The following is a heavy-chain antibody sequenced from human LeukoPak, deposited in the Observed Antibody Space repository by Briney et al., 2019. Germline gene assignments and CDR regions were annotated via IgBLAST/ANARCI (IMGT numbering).Heavy chain of an antibody. Sequence: SETLSLTCTVSGGSISSNSFYWDWIRQPPGKGLEWIGTISYSGTTDYNPSLRSRVTISVDTSKNQFSPKLSSVTAADTAVYFCARRPKAPLRTDYWGQGTPVIVCS. V-gene: IGHV4-39*01. J-gene: IGHJ4*02. CDR1: GGSISSNSFY. CDR3: ARRPKAPLRTDY. D-gene: IGHD1-1*01. CDR2: ISYSGTT.